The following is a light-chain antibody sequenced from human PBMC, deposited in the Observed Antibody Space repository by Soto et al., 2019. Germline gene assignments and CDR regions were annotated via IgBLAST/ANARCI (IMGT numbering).Light chain of an antibody. CDR3: SSYTTSTTQV. CDR1: SSDFGSYNY. Sequence: QSALTQPASVSGSPGQSITISCTGTSSDFGSYNYVSWYQQHPGKAPKLMIYEVRNRPSGVSDRFSGSKSGKTASLTIFGLQAEDEADYYCSSYTTSTTQVFGGGTKVTVL. J-gene: IGLJ2*01. V-gene: IGLV2-14*01. CDR2: EVR.